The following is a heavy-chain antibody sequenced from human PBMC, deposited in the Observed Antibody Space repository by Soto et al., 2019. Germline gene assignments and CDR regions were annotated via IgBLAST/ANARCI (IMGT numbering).Heavy chain of an antibody. V-gene: IGHV4-39*07. J-gene: IGHJ3*02. D-gene: IGHD1-26*01. CDR1: GGSISSSSYY. CDR2: IYYSGST. CDR3: ARGVGATKTGGAFDI. Sequence: PSETLSLTCTVSGGSISSSSYYWGWIRQPPGKGLEWIGSIYYSGSTYYNPSLKSRVTISVDRSKNQFSLKLSSVTAADTAVYYCARGVGATKTGGAFDIWGQGTMVTVSS.